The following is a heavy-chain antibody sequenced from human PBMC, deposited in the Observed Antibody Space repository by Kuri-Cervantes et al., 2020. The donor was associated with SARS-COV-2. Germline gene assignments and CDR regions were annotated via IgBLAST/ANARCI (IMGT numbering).Heavy chain of an antibody. D-gene: IGHD3-22*01. CDR2: IYPGDSDT. CDR3: ARQGDYYDSSPVPD. J-gene: IGHJ4*02. Sequence: GGSLRLSCKGSGYSFSSYWIAWVRQVPGKGLECMGIIYPGDSDTTYSPSFQGQVTISADKSISTAYLQWSSLKASDTAIYYCARQGDYYDSSPVPDWGQGTLVTVSS. CDR1: GYSFSSYW. V-gene: IGHV5-51*01.